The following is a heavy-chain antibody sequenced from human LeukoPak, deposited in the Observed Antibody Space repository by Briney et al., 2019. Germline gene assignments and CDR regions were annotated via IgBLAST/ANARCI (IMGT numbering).Heavy chain of an antibody. J-gene: IGHJ4*02. D-gene: IGHD4-11*01. CDR1: GFTFSRHG. CDR2: ISYDGRNK. V-gene: IGHV3-30*18. Sequence: SLRLSCAASGFTFSRHGMHWVRQAPGKGLEWVAVISYDGRNKYYADSVKGRFTVSRDNSKNTLYLQMNSLSTEDTAVYYCAKGTSVTLFDFWGQGTLVTVSS. CDR3: AKGTSVTLFDF.